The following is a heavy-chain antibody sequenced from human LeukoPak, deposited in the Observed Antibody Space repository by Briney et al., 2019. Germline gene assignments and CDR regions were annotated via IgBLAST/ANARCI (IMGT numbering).Heavy chain of an antibody. CDR1: GFTFSSYW. Sequence: GGSLRLSCAASGFTFSSYWMTWVRQAPGKGLEWVANIKQDGSEKYHVDSVKGRFTISRDNAKNSLYLQMNSLRAEDTAVYYCARLQDQLLMSYGMDVWGQGTTVTVSS. D-gene: IGHD2-2*01. V-gene: IGHV3-7*03. CDR2: IKQDGSEK. CDR3: ARLQDQLLMSYGMDV. J-gene: IGHJ6*02.